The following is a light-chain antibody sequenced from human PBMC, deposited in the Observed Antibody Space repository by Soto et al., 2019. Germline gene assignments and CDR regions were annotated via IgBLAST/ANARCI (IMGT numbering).Light chain of an antibody. CDR3: SSYTSSSTVV. J-gene: IGLJ2*01. CDR2: DVR. CDR1: SSDVGGYNY. Sequence: QSALTQPASVSGSPGQSITISCTGTSSDVGGYNYVSWYQQHPGKAPKLMIYDVRNRPSGVSNRFSGSKSGNTASLTVSGLQAEDEADYYCSSYTSSSTVVFGGGTQLTVL. V-gene: IGLV2-14*01.